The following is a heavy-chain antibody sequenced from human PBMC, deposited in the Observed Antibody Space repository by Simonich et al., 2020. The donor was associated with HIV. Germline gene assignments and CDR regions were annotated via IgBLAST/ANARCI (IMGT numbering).Heavy chain of an antibody. CDR3: ARGPLLLTGDAALDI. CDR2: MNPNNCET. V-gene: IGHV1-8*02. D-gene: IGHD3-9*01. J-gene: IGHJ3*02. Sequence: QVQLVQPGVEVKKHGASGKVSCKASGYTFTSYDINCVRQAAGQGLEWMGEMNPNNCETGYAQKFRGRVTMTSDTSMSTAKMKLSSLTSEDTAVYYCARGPLLLTGDAALDIWG. CDR1: GYTFTSYD.